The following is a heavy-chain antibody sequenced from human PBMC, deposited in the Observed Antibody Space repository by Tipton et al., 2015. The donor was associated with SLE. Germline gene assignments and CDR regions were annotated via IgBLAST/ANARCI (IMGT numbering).Heavy chain of an antibody. CDR2: VYYSGYT. CDR1: GGSIRSSNYY. V-gene: IGHV4-39*07. Sequence: TLSLTCTVPGGSIRSSNYYWGWIRQPPGKGLEWIGSVYYSGYTFYNPSLKSRVTISGDTSKNQFSLRVSSVTAADTAVYYCARGNYASESYYRLYMDVWGKGTTVTVSS. J-gene: IGHJ6*03. CDR3: ARGNYASESYYRLYMDV. D-gene: IGHD3-10*01.